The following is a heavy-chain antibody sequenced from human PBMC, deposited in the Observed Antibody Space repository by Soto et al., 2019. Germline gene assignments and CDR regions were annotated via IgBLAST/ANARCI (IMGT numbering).Heavy chain of an antibody. V-gene: IGHV4-30-4*08. J-gene: IGHJ4*02. CDR1: GGSTSSDNY. CDR3: AREGGESSDGLYYFDS. CDR2: IYYSGNT. D-gene: IGHD3-16*01. Sequence: SETLSLTCTVSGGSTSSDNYWSWIRKPPGKGLEWDGHIYYSGNTDYNPSLKSRLAISIDTSKNQFSLKLSSVTAADTAVYFCAREGGESSDGLYYFDSWGQGSLVTVS.